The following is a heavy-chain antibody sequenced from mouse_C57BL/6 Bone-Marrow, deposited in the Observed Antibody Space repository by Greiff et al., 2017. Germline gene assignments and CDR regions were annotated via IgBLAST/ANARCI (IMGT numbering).Heavy chain of an antibody. Sequence: VYVKQSGAELVRPGASVKLSCTASGFNIKDDYMHWVKPRPEQGLEWIGWIDPENGDTEYASKFQGKATIPADTSSNTAYLQLRSLTSEDTAVYYCTSYYYGSSYFDYWGQGTTLTVSS. J-gene: IGHJ2*01. V-gene: IGHV14-4*01. CDR3: TSYYYGSSYFDY. CDR1: GFNIKDDY. D-gene: IGHD1-1*01. CDR2: IDPENGDT.